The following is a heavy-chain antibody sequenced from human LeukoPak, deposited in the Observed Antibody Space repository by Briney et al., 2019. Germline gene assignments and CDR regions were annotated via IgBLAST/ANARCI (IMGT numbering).Heavy chain of an antibody. CDR1: GGSISSSSYY. Sequence: SETLSLTCTVSGGSISSSSYYWGWIRQPPGKGLEWIGSIYYSGSTYYNPSLKSRVTISVDTSKNQFSLKLSSVTAADTAVYYCARDYLGTRYFDLWGRGTLVTVSS. CDR3: ARDYLGTRYFDL. CDR2: IYYSGST. J-gene: IGHJ2*01. D-gene: IGHD1-26*01. V-gene: IGHV4-39*07.